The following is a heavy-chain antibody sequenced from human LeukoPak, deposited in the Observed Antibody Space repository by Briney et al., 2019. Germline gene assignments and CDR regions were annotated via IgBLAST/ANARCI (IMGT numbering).Heavy chain of an antibody. V-gene: IGHV3-30*02. CDR1: GFTFSTYS. J-gene: IGHJ5*02. CDR3: AKDLMRDRWFGES. Sequence: PGGSLRLSCAASGFTFSTYSMNWVRQAPGKGLEWVAFIRFDVNDKFYADSVKGRFTISKDTSRNTLYLQMNSLRAEDTAVYYCAKDLMRDRWFGESWGQGTLVTVSS. CDR2: IRFDVNDK. D-gene: IGHD3-10*01.